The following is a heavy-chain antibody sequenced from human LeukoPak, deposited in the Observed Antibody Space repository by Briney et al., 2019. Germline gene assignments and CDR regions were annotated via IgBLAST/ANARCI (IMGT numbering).Heavy chain of an antibody. CDR2: INHSGST. CDR1: GGSFSGYY. D-gene: IGHD3-10*01. Sequence: SETLSLTCAVYGGSFSGYYWSWIRQPPGKGLEWIGEINHSGSTNYNPSLKSRVTISVDTSKNQFSLKLSSVTAADTAVYYCASGGVLMYYYGSGSVDYWGQGTLVTVSS. J-gene: IGHJ4*02. CDR3: ASGGVLMYYYGSGSVDY. V-gene: IGHV4-34*01.